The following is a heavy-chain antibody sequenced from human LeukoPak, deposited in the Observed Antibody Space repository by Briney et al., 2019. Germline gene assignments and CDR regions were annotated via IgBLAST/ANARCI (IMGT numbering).Heavy chain of an antibody. Sequence: ASVKVSCKASGGTFSSYAISWVRQAPGQGLEWMGRIIPILGIANYAQKFQGRVTITADKSTSTAYMELSSLRSEDTAVYYCARAPYSSSSHYYYGMDVWGQGTTVTVSS. CDR3: ARAPYSSSSHYYYGMDV. CDR1: GGTFSSYA. V-gene: IGHV1-69*04. D-gene: IGHD6-6*01. J-gene: IGHJ6*02. CDR2: IIPILGIA.